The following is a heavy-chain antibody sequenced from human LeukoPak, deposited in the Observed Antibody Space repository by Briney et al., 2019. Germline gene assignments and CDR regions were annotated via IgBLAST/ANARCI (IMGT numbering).Heavy chain of an antibody. CDR2: IKQDGSEK. V-gene: IGHV3-7*01. CDR1: GFTFGDYA. CDR3: ARSRKAYYDSGGFHLD. D-gene: IGHD3-22*01. Sequence: GGSLRLSCTASGFTFGDYAMSWFRQAPGKGLEWVANIKQDGSEKYYVDSVKGRFTISRDNAKNSLYLQMNSLRAEDTAVYYCARSRKAYYDSGGFHLDLGQGTLVTVSS. J-gene: IGHJ4*02.